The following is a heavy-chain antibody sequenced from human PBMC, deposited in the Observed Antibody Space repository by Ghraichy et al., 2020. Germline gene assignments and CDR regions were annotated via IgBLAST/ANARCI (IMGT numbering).Heavy chain of an antibody. Sequence: WGSLRLSCAASGFTFSSYAMHWVRQAPGKGLEWVAVISYDGSNKYYADSVKGRFTISRDNSKNTLYLQMNSLRAEDTAVYYCARGSMVRGVHPDYFDYWGQGTLVTVSS. D-gene: IGHD3-10*01. J-gene: IGHJ4*02. CDR3: ARGSMVRGVHPDYFDY. V-gene: IGHV3-30*01. CDR2: ISYDGSNK. CDR1: GFTFSSYA.